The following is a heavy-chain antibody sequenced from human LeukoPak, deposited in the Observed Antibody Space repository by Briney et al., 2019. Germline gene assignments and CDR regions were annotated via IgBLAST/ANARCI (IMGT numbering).Heavy chain of an antibody. D-gene: IGHD3-22*01. Sequence: SVKVSCKASGGTFSSYAISWVRQAPGQGLEWMGGIIPIFGTANYAQKFQGRVTITADESTSTAYMELSSLRSEDTAVYYCARAVYYYDSSGYCYFDYWGQGTLVTVSS. J-gene: IGHJ4*02. CDR3: ARAVYYYDSSGYCYFDY. CDR1: GGTFSSYA. V-gene: IGHV1-69*13. CDR2: IIPIFGTA.